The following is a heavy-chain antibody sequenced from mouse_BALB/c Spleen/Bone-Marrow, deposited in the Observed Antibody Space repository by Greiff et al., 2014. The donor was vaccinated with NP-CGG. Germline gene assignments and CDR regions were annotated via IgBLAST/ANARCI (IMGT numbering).Heavy chain of an antibody. J-gene: IGHJ1*01. CDR2: IDPANGNT. V-gene: IGHV14-3*02. D-gene: IGHD2-4*01. Sequence: RPEQGLEWIGRIDPANGNTKYDPKFQGKATITADTSSNTAYLQLSSLTSEDTAVYYCANYDYGWYFDVWGAGTTVTVSS. CDR3: ANYDYGWYFDV.